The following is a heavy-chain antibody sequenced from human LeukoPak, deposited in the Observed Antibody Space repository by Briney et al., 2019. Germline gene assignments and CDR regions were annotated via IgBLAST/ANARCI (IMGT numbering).Heavy chain of an antibody. D-gene: IGHD3-22*01. CDR2: INWNGGST. CDR1: GFTSDDYG. J-gene: IGHJ4*02. Sequence: GGSLRLSCAASGFTSDDYGMSWVRQAPGKGLEWVSGINWNGGSTGYADSVKGRFTISRDNAKNSLYLQMNSLRAEDTALYYCARGGRGYYDSSGTVGTCDYWGQGTLVTVSS. CDR3: ARGGRGYYDSSGTVGTCDY. V-gene: IGHV3-20*04.